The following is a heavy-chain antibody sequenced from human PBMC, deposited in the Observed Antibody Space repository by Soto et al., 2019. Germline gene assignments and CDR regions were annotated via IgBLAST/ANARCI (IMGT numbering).Heavy chain of an antibody. J-gene: IGHJ6*02. CDR1: GYTFTSYG. CDR3: ARYKAARSPYYYYGMDV. V-gene: IGHV1-18*01. Sequence: XSVKISCKASGYTFTSYGISWVRQAPGQGLEWMGWISAYNGNTNYAQKLQGRVTMTTDTSTSTAYMELRSLRSDDTAVYYCARYKAARSPYYYYGMDVWGQGSTVTVSS. CDR2: ISAYNGNT. D-gene: IGHD6-6*01.